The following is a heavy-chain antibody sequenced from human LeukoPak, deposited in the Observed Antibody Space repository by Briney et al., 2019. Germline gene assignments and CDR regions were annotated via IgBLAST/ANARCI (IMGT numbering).Heavy chain of an antibody. CDR2: IVVGCGNT. CDR3: AADLERFGELRYYYCMDV. V-gene: IGHV1-58*02. Sequence: SVRVSCKASGFTFTSSAMQWVRQARGQRLEWIGWIVVGCGNTNYAQKFQERVTITRDMSTSTAYMELSSLRSEDTAVYYCAADLERFGELRYYYCMDVWGKGSTGTVSS. CDR1: GFTFTSSA. J-gene: IGHJ6*03. D-gene: IGHD3-10*01.